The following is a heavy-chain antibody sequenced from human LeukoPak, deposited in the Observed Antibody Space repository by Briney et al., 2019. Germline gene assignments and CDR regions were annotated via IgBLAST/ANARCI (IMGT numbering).Heavy chain of an antibody. D-gene: IGHD2-2*01. Sequence: GSLRLSCAASGFTFSSYAMGWIRQPPGKGLEWIGSIYHSGSTYYNPSLKSRVTISVDTSKNQFSLKLSSVTAADTAVYYCARDYLWDIVVVPAAMGAFDIWGQGTMVTVSS. CDR2: IYHSGST. J-gene: IGHJ3*02. CDR1: GFTFSSYA. CDR3: ARDYLWDIVVVPAAMGAFDI. V-gene: IGHV4-38-2*02.